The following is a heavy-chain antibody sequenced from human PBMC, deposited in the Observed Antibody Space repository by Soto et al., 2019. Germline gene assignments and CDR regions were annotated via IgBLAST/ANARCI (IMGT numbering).Heavy chain of an antibody. CDR3: ATSFRYFDN. CDR1: GFTPTTTP. Sequence: PGGSLRLSCAGSGFTPTTTPLSWVRQPPGKGLEWVTTISGTASRTYYVDSVKGRFFISRDNSKNTVTLQMNNLTVDDTAVYYCATSFRYFDNWGQGTRVT. V-gene: IGHV3-23*01. J-gene: IGHJ4*02. D-gene: IGHD3-9*01. CDR2: ISGTASRT.